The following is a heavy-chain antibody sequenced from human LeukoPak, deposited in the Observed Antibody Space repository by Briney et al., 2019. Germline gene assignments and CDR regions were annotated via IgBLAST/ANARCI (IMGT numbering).Heavy chain of an antibody. CDR2: ISSSGST. Sequence: SETLSLTCTVSGGSINYYWSWIRQPAGKGLEWIGRISSSGSTNYNPSLKSRVTISVDTSKNQFPLKLSSVTAADTAVYYCAREPGRMGRYYGSGSYYTNWFDPWGQGTLVTVSS. J-gene: IGHJ5*02. CDR1: GGSINYY. V-gene: IGHV4-4*07. D-gene: IGHD3-10*01. CDR3: AREPGRMGRYYGSGSYYTNWFDP.